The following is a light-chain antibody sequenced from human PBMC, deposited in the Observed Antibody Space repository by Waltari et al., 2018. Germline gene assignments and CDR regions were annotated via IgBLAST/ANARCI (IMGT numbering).Light chain of an antibody. J-gene: IGKJ1*01. CDR2: LGS. CDR1: QSLLHSNGYNY. V-gene: IGKV2-28*01. CDR3: MQALQTPWT. Sequence: DIVMTQSLLSLPVTPGEPASISCRSSQSLLHSNGYNYFDWYLQKPGQSPQLLIYLGSNRASGVPDRFSGSGSGTEFTLKISRVEAEDVGVYYCMQALQTPWTFGQGTKVEVK.